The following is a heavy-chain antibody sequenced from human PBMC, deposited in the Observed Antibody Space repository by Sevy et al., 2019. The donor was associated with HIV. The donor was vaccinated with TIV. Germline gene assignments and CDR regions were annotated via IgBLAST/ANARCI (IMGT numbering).Heavy chain of an antibody. CDR2: IKSKTEGGPT. V-gene: IGHV3-15*01. CDR3: TTDSKKRGLSALLDY. Sequence: GGPLSFSCAASGFTFRNAWMSGVRQAPGKGREWVGRIKSKTEGGPTDNAAPGKGRFTISRDDSKNTLYLQMNSLKTEDTAIYYCTTDSKKRGLSALLDYWGQGTLVTVSS. J-gene: IGHJ4*02. D-gene: IGHD3-10*01. CDR1: GFTFRNAW.